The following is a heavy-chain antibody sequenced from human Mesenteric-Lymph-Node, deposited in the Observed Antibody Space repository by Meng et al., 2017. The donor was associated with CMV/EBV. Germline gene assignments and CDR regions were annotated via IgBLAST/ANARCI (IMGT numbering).Heavy chain of an antibody. D-gene: IGHD3-3*01. Sequence: GESLKISCVASGFTFSSYWMNWVRQTPGKGLEWVANIKQDGSEKYYVDSVKGRFTISRDNAKNSLYLQINSLRAEDTAVYYCARDMDYYDFWSGYYGYYYYGMDVWGQGTTVTVSS. CDR2: IKQDGSEK. V-gene: IGHV3-7*01. CDR3: ARDMDYYDFWSGYYGYYYYGMDV. J-gene: IGHJ6*02. CDR1: GFTFSSYW.